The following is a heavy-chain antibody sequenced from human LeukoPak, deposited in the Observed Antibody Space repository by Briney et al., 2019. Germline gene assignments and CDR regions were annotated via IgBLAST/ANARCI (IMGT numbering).Heavy chain of an antibody. Sequence: ASVKVSCKAPGYTFTSYAMHWVRQAPGQRLEWMGWINAGNGNTKYSQKFQGRVTITRDTSASTAYMELSSLRSEDTAVYYCARSEYCSSTSCYAAWFDPWGQGTLVTVSS. CDR3: ARSEYCSSTSCYAAWFDP. CDR1: GYTFTSYA. J-gene: IGHJ5*02. V-gene: IGHV1-3*01. D-gene: IGHD2-2*01. CDR2: INAGNGNT.